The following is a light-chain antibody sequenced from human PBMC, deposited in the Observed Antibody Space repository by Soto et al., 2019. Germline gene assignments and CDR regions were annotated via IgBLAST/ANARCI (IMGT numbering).Light chain of an antibody. J-gene: IGLJ1*01. CDR1: SSDVGGYSS. CDR3: TSYTNSNTYV. Sequence: QSALTQPASVSGSPGQSITVSCTGTSSDVGGYSSVSWYQQHPGKTPKLMIFEVNNRPSGVSNRFSGSKSGNTASLTISGLQAEDEADYYCTSYTNSNTYVFGTGTKLTVL. V-gene: IGLV2-14*01. CDR2: EVN.